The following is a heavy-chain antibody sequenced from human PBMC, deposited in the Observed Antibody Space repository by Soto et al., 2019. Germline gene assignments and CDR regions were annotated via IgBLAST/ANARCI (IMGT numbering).Heavy chain of an antibody. CDR2: INPSGGST. CDR3: ARGLSGYDLVY. Sequence: ASVKVSCKASGYTFTSYYMHWVRQAPGQGLEWMGIINPSGGSTSYAQKFQGRVTMARDTSTSTVYMELSSLRSEETAVYYCARGLSGYDLVYWGQGTLVTVSS. D-gene: IGHD5-12*01. CDR1: GYTFTSYY. J-gene: IGHJ4*02. V-gene: IGHV1-46*01.